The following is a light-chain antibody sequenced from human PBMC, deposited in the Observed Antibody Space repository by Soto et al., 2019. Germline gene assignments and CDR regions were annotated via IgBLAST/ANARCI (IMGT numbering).Light chain of an antibody. CDR3: QQVNSYPYT. CDR2: AAS. CDR1: QGISSY. J-gene: IGKJ2*01. Sequence: DIQLTQSPSFLSTSVGDRVTLTCRAIQGISSYFAWYQQKPGKAPKLLIYAASTLQSGVPSRFSGSGSGTEFTLTISSMQTEDFATYYCQQVNSYPYTFGQGTKLEIK. V-gene: IGKV1-9*01.